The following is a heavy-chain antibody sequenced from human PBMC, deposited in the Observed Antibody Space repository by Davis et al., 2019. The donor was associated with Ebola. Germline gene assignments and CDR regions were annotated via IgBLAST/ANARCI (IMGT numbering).Heavy chain of an antibody. Sequence: GESLKISCAASGFTFSSNWMHWVRQAPGKGLVWVSRINSDGSSTSYADSVKGRFTISRDNAKNMLYLQMDYLRAEDTAVYYCATFGSGWLVNFWGQGTLVTVSS. V-gene: IGHV3-74*01. CDR3: ATFGSGWLVNF. CDR1: GFTFSSNW. J-gene: IGHJ4*02. CDR2: INSDGSST. D-gene: IGHD6-25*01.